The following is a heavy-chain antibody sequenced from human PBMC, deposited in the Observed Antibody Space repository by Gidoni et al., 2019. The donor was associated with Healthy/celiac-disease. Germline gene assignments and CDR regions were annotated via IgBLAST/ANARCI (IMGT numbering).Heavy chain of an antibody. CDR2: IYYSGST. CDR3: ARGSHWNDLGTPEYYFDY. Sequence: QVQLQESGPGLVKPSETLSLTCTVSGGSISSYYWSWIRQPPGKGLEWIGYIYYSGSTNYNPSLKSRVTISVDTSKNQFSLKLSSVTAADTAVYYCARGSHWNDLGTPEYYFDYWGQGTLVTVSS. V-gene: IGHV4-59*01. CDR1: GGSISSYY. D-gene: IGHD1-1*01. J-gene: IGHJ4*02.